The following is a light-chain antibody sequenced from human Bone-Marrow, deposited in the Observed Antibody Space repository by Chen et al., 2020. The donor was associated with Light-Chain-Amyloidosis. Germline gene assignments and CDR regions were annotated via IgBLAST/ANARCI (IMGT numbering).Light chain of an antibody. J-gene: IGLJ2*01. CDR3: QSADSSGTYEVI. Sequence: SYELTQPPSVSVSPGQTARITCSGDDLPTKYAYWYQQKPGQAPVLVIHRDTERPSGISERFSGSSSGTIATLTLSGVQAEDEADYHCQSADSSGTYEVIFGGGTKLTVL. V-gene: IGLV3-25*03. CDR2: RDT. CDR1: DLPTKY.